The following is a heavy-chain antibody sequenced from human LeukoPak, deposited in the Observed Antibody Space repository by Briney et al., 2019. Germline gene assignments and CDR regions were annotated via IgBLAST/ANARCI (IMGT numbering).Heavy chain of an antibody. Sequence: GESRKISCKGSGYSFTSYLIYWVRQMPGKGLEWMGMIYPGDSDTRYSPSFQGQVTISADKSISTAYLQWSSLKASDTAMYYCARRAKGYSYGYYFDYWGQGTLVTVSS. CDR1: GYSFTSYL. V-gene: IGHV5-51*01. CDR3: ARRAKGYSYGYYFDY. CDR2: IYPGDSDT. D-gene: IGHD5-18*01. J-gene: IGHJ4*02.